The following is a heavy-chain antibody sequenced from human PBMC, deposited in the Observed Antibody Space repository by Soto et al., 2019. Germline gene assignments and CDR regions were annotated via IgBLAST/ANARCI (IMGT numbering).Heavy chain of an antibody. CDR2: IFHGGST. D-gene: IGHD2-2*01. J-gene: IGHJ5*02. CDR3: ARGRVVVPAAVMFNCLDP. CDR1: GGSISSGDYY. Sequence: SETLSLTCTVSGGSISSGDYYWSWIRQPPGKGLEWIGYIFHGGSTYYNPSLRSRVTISVDRSRTQFSLKMSSVTAADTAVYYCARGRVVVPAAVMFNCLDPWGQGALVTVSS. V-gene: IGHV4-30-2*01.